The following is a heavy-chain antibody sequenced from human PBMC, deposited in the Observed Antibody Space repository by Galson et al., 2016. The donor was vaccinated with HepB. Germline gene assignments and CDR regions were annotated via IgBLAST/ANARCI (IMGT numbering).Heavy chain of an antibody. D-gene: IGHD5-18*01. Sequence: QSGAEVKKPGESLKISCKGSGYSFTSYWIGWVRQMPGKGLEWMGIIYPGDSDTRYSPSFQGQVTISADKSISIAYLQWSSLKASDTAMYYCARHDGYSYGYDYRDYWGQGTLVTVSS. J-gene: IGHJ4*02. CDR2: IYPGDSDT. CDR1: GYSFTSYW. V-gene: IGHV5-51*01. CDR3: ARHDGYSYGYDYRDY.